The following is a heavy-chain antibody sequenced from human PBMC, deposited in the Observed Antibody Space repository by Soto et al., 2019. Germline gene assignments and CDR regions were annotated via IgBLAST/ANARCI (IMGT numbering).Heavy chain of an antibody. J-gene: IGHJ5*02. CDR1: GGSISSGGYY. Sequence: SETLSLTCTVSGGSISSGGYYWSWIRQHPGKGLEWIGYIYYSGSTYYNPSLKSRVTISVDTSKNQFSLKLSSVTAADTAVYYCARLYFDWLRLLDPWGQGTLVTVSS. CDR3: ARLYFDWLRLLDP. V-gene: IGHV4-31*03. CDR2: IYYSGST. D-gene: IGHD3-9*01.